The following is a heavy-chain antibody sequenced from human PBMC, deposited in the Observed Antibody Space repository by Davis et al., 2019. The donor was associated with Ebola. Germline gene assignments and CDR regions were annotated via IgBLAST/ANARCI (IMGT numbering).Heavy chain of an antibody. D-gene: IGHD3-10*01. J-gene: IGHJ6*02. V-gene: IGHV3-21*01. Sequence: GGSLRLSCAASGFTFSSYSMNWVRQAPGKGLEWVSSISSSSSYIYYADSVKGRFTISRDNAKNSLYLQMNSLRAEDTAVYYCARDEWFRELLYPPYYYYGMDVWGQGTTVTVSS. CDR1: GFTFSSYS. CDR3: ARDEWFRELLYPPYYYYGMDV. CDR2: ISSSSSYI.